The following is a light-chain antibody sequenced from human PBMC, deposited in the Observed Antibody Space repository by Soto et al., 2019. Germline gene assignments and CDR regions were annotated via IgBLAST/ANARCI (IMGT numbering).Light chain of an antibody. CDR2: DVN. J-gene: IGLJ2*01. V-gene: IGLV2-14*01. Sequence: QSALTQPASVSGSPGQSITISCTGTISDIGGYNFISWYQHHPGKAPKLVIYDVNNRPSGISYRFSGSKSGNTASLTISGLQGEDEADYYCASYTRTTTLVFGGGTKLTVL. CDR3: ASYTRTTTLV. CDR1: ISDIGGYNF.